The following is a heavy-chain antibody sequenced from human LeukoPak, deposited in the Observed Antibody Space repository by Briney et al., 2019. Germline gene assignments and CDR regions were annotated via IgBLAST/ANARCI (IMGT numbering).Heavy chain of an antibody. CDR3: ASSRYCSSTSCYTSDY. CDR2: ISAYNGNT. D-gene: IGHD2-2*02. V-gene: IGHV1-18*01. CDR1: GYTFTSYG. J-gene: IGHJ4*02. Sequence: ASVKVSCKASGYTFTSYGISWVRQAPGQGLEWMGWISAYNGNTNYAQKLQGRVTMTTDTSTSTAYMELRSLRSDDTAVYYRASSRYCSSTSCYTSDYWGQGTLVTVSS.